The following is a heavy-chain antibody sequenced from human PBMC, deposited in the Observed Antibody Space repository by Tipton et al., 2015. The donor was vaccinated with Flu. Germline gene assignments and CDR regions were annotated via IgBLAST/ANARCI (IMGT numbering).Heavy chain of an antibody. Sequence: QLVQSGGGVVQPGRSLRLSCEASGFIFSSYGMHWVRQPPGKGLEWVASLWHDGSNTLYGDAVEGRFTISRDNSKRTLYLEMNSLRAEDAAVYYCAKEIVQWQVVRGKGLDVRCLGKMVTVSS. V-gene: IGHV3-33*06. CDR1: GFIFSSYG. J-gene: IGHJ3*01. CDR3: AKEIVQWQVVRGKGLDV. D-gene: IGHD3-10*01. CDR2: LWHDGSNT.